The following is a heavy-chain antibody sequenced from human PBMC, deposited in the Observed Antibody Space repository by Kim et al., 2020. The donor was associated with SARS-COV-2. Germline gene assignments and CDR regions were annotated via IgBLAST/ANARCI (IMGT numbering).Heavy chain of an antibody. CDR3: ARNDFWSGPTAIDGFDV. CDR1: GGSFSGYF. CDR2: INDSGKI. V-gene: IGHV4-34*01. D-gene: IGHD3-3*01. J-gene: IGHJ3*01. Sequence: SETLSLTCGVHGGSFSGYFWSWIRQTPGKGLEWIGEINDSGKINYNPSLKSRVTISLDKSKNQFSLNLGSVTAADTALYYCARNDFWSGPTAIDGFDVWG.